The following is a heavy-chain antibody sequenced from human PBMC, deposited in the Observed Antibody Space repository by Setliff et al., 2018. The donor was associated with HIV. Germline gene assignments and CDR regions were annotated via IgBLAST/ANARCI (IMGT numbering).Heavy chain of an antibody. V-gene: IGHV4-38-2*01. CDR1: GYSISGDYY. J-gene: IGHJ5*02. D-gene: IGHD3-10*01. CDR3: VRVRWFDP. Sequence: SETLSLTCFVSGYSISGDYYWGWIRQPPGKGQEWIGSINHRGITYYNPSLKSRVTISVDTSNNQFSLYLNSVTAADTAVYYCVRVRWFDPWGQGTLVTVSS. CDR2: INHRGIT.